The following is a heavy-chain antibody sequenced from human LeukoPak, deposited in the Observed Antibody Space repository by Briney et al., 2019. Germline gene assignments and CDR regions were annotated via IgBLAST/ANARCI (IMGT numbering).Heavy chain of an antibody. CDR1: GYNLISYW. Sequence: GESLKISRQGSGYNLISYWIGWVRQMPGKGLEWMGMIYPADSDTRYSPSFQGQVTISADRSISTAYLQWSSLKASDTAMYYCARHSSSGWYNYYGMDVWGQGTTVTVSS. J-gene: IGHJ6*02. D-gene: IGHD6-19*01. CDR3: ARHSSSGWYNYYGMDV. CDR2: IYPADSDT. V-gene: IGHV5-51*01.